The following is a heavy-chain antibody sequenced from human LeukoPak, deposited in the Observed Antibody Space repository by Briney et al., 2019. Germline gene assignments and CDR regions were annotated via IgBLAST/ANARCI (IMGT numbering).Heavy chain of an antibody. D-gene: IGHD1-26*01. CDR3: ASFSGTRFDY. V-gene: IGHV5-51*01. CDR2: IYPGDSNT. J-gene: IGHJ4*02. Sequence: GESLKISCKGSGYSFSNYWIGWVRQMPGKSLDWMGIIYPGDSNTKYSPSFQGQVTISVDKSISTAYLQWSSLKASDTAMYYCASFSGTRFDYWGQGTLVTVSS. CDR1: GYSFSNYW.